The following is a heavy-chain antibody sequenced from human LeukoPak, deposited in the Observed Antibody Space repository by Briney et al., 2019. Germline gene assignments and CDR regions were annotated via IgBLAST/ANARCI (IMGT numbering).Heavy chain of an antibody. J-gene: IGHJ4*02. CDR3: ARDPSTKRWFGNKRGYFDY. Sequence: GGSLRLSCAASGFTFSSYSMNWVRQAPGKGLEWVSSISSSSSYIYYADSVKGRFTISRDNAKNSLYLQMNSLRAEDTAVYCCARDPSTKRWFGNKRGYFDYWGQGTLVTVSS. CDR2: ISSSSSYI. D-gene: IGHD3-10*01. CDR1: GFTFSSYS. V-gene: IGHV3-21*01.